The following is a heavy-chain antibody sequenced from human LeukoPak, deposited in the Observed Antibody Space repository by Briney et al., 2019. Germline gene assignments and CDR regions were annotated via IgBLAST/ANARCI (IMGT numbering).Heavy chain of an antibody. CDR1: GFTFSSYA. CDR3: AKDPRGGYYDSSGYYYFDY. V-gene: IGHV3-23*01. D-gene: IGHD3-22*01. Sequence: GGSLRLSCAASGFTFSSYAMSWVRQAPGKGLEWVSAISGSGGSTYYADSVTGRFTISRDNSKNTLYLQINSLRAEDTAVYYCAKDPRGGYYDSSGYYYFDYWGQGTLVTVSS. CDR2: ISGSGGST. J-gene: IGHJ4*02.